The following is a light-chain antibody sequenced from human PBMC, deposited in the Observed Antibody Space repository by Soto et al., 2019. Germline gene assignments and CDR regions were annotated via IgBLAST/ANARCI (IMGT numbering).Light chain of an antibody. CDR2: KAS. Sequence: DIQMTQSPSTLSASGGDRVTITCRASQSISSWLAWYQQKPGKAPKLLIYKASSLESGVPSRFSGSGSGTEFTLTISSLQPDDFATYYCQQYNSYQTFGQGTKVDIK. CDR1: QSISSW. J-gene: IGKJ1*01. V-gene: IGKV1-5*03. CDR3: QQYNSYQT.